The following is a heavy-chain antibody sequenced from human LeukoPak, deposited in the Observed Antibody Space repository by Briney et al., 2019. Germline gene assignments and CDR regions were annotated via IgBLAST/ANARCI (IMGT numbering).Heavy chain of an antibody. J-gene: IGHJ4*02. CDR1: GFTFSNYW. D-gene: IGHD3-10*01. CDR2: IKRDGIEK. Sequence: GGSLRLSCAASGFTFSNYWMSWVRQAPGKGLEWVADIKRDGIEKHYVDSVRGRFTISRDNAKNSLYLQMNSLRAEDTAVYYCALNMVGGQIFDFWGQGSLLTVSS. CDR3: ALNMVGGQIFDF. V-gene: IGHV3-7*01.